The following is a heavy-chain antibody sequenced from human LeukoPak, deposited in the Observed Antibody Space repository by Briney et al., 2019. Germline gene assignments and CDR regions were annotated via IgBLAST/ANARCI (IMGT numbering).Heavy chain of an antibody. J-gene: IGHJ5*02. CDR1: GGSISSSSYY. V-gene: IGHV4-39*01. Sequence: SETLSLTCTVSGGSISSSSYYWGWIRQPPGEGLDWIGSIYYSGSTHYNPSLKSRVSISVDTSKNQFSLKLSSVTAADTAVYYCARNATVTTLKRAYNWFDPWGQGTLVTVSS. D-gene: IGHD4-17*01. CDR2: IYYSGST. CDR3: ARNATVTTLKRAYNWFDP.